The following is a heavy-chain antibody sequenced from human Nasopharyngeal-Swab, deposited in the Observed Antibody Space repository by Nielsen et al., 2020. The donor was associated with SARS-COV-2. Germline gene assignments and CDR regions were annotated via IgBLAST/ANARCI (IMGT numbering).Heavy chain of an antibody. CDR2: IYYSGST. CDR3: ARVRGTIFGVVTAPGYFDY. Sequence: SETLSLTCTVSGGSISSYYWSWIRQPPGKGLEGIGYIYYSGSTNYNPSLKSRVTISVDTSKNQFSLKLSSVTAADTAVYYCARVRGTIFGVVTAPGYFDYWGQGTLVTVSS. CDR1: GGSISSYY. D-gene: IGHD3-3*01. V-gene: IGHV4-59*01. J-gene: IGHJ4*02.